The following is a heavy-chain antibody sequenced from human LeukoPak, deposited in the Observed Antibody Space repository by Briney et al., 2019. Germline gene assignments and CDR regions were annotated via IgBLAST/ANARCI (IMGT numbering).Heavy chain of an antibody. D-gene: IGHD3-22*01. CDR3: ARHTTPYESSGYSFDD. Sequence: SLTLSLTCTVSGGSMSSYSWSWIRQPPGKGLEWIGYIYYSGRTNYNPSLKSRVTISVDTSKNQFSRKLSSVTAADTAVYYCARHTTPYESSGYSFDDWGQGTLVTVSS. CDR1: GGSMSSYS. J-gene: IGHJ4*02. V-gene: IGHV4-59*08. CDR2: IYYSGRT.